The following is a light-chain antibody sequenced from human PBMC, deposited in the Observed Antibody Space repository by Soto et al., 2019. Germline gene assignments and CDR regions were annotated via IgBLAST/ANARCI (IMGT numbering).Light chain of an antibody. CDR1: QVISSW. CDR3: QQYNSYSGT. V-gene: IGKV1-5*03. J-gene: IGKJ1*01. Sequence: DIQMTQSPSSVSASVGDTVTVSCRASQVISSWLAWYQQKPGKAPKLLIYKASSLESGVPSRFSGSGSGTEFTLTISSLQPDDFATYYCQQYNSYSGTFGQGTTGDIK. CDR2: KAS.